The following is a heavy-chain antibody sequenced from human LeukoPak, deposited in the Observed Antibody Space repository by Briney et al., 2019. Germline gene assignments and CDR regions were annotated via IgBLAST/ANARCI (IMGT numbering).Heavy chain of an antibody. CDR1: GFTFSSYG. CDR2: IWYDGSNK. Sequence: GGSLRLSCAASGFTFSSYGMHWVRQATGKGLEWVAVIWYDGSNKYYAASVKGRFTISRDNSKNTLYLQMNSLRAEDTAVYYCARDGRISYYDSSGPFDYWGQGTLVTVSS. D-gene: IGHD3-22*01. V-gene: IGHV3-33*01. J-gene: IGHJ4*02. CDR3: ARDGRISYYDSSGPFDY.